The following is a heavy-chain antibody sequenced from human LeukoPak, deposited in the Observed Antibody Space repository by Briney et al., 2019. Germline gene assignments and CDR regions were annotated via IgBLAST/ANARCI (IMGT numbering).Heavy chain of an antibody. CDR1: GFTFSSYW. CDR3: ARDGGYCSSTSCYARDYYYYGMDV. CDR2: INSDGSST. V-gene: IGHV3-74*01. D-gene: IGHD2-2*01. Sequence: GGSLRLSCAASGFTFSSYWMHWVRQAPGKGLVWVSRINSDGSSTSYADSVKGRFTISRDNAKNTLYLQVNSLRAEDTAVYYCARDGGYCSSTSCYARDYYYYGMDVWGQGTTVTVSS. J-gene: IGHJ6*02.